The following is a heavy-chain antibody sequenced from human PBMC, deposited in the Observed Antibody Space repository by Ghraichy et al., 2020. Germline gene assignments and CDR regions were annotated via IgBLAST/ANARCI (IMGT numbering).Heavy chain of an antibody. CDR2: IYYSGST. CDR1: GGSISSGGYY. CDR3: ARGANSRYSSGYVFDY. J-gene: IGHJ4*02. D-gene: IGHD3-22*01. V-gene: IGHV4-31*03. Sequence: SLNISCTVSGGSISSGGYYWSWIRQHPGKGLEWIGYIYYSGSTYYNPSLKSRVTISVDTSKNQFSLKLSSVTAADTAVYYCARGANSRYSSGYVFDYWGQGTLVTVSS.